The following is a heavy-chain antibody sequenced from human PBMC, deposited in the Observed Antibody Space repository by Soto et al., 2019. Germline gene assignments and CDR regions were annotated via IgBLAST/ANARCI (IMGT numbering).Heavy chain of an antibody. Sequence: VGSLRLSCAAFGFTVSGKKYVAWVRQAPGKGLEWVSALYDLDGTYYADSVKGRFTTSSDSSRTTVYLQMNSLRPDDTAVYSCATWHLQEHAYDIWGQGTMVTVSS. CDR3: ATWHLQEHAYDI. D-gene: IGHD1-1*01. V-gene: IGHV3-53*01. CDR2: LYDLDGT. CDR1: GFTVSGKKY. J-gene: IGHJ3*02.